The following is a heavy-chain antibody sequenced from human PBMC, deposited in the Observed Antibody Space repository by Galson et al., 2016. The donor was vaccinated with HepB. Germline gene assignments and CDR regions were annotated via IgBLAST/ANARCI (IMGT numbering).Heavy chain of an antibody. CDR1: GYTFTSYG. Sequence: SVKVSCKASGYTFTSYGISWVRQAPGQGLEWMGWISAYTGYTNYAQELQGRVTMTTDTSTSTAYMELRSLRSDDTAVCYCATSTSSWINWFAPWGQGTLVTVSS. V-gene: IGHV1-18*01. CDR2: ISAYTGYT. CDR3: ATSTSSWINWFAP. J-gene: IGHJ5*02. D-gene: IGHD6-13*01.